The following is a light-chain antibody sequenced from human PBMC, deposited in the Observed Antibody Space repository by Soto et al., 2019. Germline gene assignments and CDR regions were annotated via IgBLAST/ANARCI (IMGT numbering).Light chain of an antibody. V-gene: IGKV3-20*01. CDR1: QSVSSN. CDR3: QHYGGGSPIT. Sequence: EIVLTQSPAILSLSPGERATRSCRASQSVSSNLAWYQQKPGQAPRLLISGASSRATGIPDRFSASGSGTDFTLTISGLEPEDFALYYCQHYGGGSPITFGQGTRLEI. J-gene: IGKJ5*01. CDR2: GAS.